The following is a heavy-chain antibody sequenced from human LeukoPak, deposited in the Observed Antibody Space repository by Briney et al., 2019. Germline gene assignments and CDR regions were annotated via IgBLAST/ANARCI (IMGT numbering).Heavy chain of an antibody. CDR1: GFIFNSYG. CDR2: IYRGDGT. CDR3: ARDIGGTVEVATMNY. V-gene: IGHV3-66*01. D-gene: IGHD5-24*01. J-gene: IGHJ4*02. Sequence: GRSLRLSCAASGFIFNSYGMHWVRQAPGKGLEWVSVIYRGDGTYYADSVKGRFTISRDNSRNTLYLQMNSLRAEDTAMYYCARDIGGTVEVATMNYWGQGTLVTVSS.